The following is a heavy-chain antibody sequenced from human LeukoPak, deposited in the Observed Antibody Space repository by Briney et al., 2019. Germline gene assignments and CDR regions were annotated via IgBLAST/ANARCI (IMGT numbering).Heavy chain of an antibody. D-gene: IGHD3-10*01. CDR2: IYYSGST. CDR3: ARRPYYYGSGSYYKELVD. V-gene: IGHV4-39*01. Sequence: ASETLSLTCTVSGGSISSSSYHWGWVRQPPGKGLEWIGSIYYSGSTYYNPSLESRVTISVDTSKNQFSLKLSSVTAADTAVYYCARRPYYYGSGSYYKELVDWGQGTLVTVSS. CDR1: GGSISSSSYH. J-gene: IGHJ4*02.